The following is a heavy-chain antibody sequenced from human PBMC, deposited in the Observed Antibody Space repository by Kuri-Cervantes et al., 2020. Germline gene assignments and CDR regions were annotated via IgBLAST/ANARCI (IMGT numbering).Heavy chain of an antibody. V-gene: IGHV3-13*01. J-gene: IGHJ6*03. Sequence: GGSLRLSCAASGFTFSSYDMHWVRQATGKGLEWVSAIGTAGDTYYPGSVKGRFTISRENAKNSLYLRMNSLRAGDTAVYYCARDSIRDYIWGSSPTHYMDVWGKGTTVTVSS. CDR1: GFTFSSYD. CDR3: ARDSIRDYIWGSSPTHYMDV. D-gene: IGHD3-16*01. CDR2: IGTAGDT.